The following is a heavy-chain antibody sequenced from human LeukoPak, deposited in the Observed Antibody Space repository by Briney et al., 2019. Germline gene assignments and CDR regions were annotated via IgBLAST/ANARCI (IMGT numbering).Heavy chain of an antibody. CDR1: GYTFTSYG. Sequence: VASVKVSCKASGYTFTSYGISWVRQAPGQGLEWMGWISAYNGNTNYAQKLQGRVTMTTDTSTSTAYVELRSLRSDDTAVYYCASSIVGATPGAFDIWGQGTMVTVSS. J-gene: IGHJ3*02. D-gene: IGHD1-26*01. CDR3: ASSIVGATPGAFDI. CDR2: ISAYNGNT. V-gene: IGHV1-18*01.